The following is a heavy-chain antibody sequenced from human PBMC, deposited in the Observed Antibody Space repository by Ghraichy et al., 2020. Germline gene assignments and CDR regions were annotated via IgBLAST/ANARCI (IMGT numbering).Heavy chain of an antibody. CDR3: ARDPHINYYGSGSPGY. V-gene: IGHV3-30-3*01. Sequence: GGSLRLSCAASGFTFSSYAMHWVRQAPGKGLEWVAVISYDGSNKYYADSVKGRFTISRDNSKNTLYLQMNSLRAGDTAVYYCARDPHINYYGSGSPGYWGQGTLVTVSS. CDR1: GFTFSSYA. CDR2: ISYDGSNK. D-gene: IGHD3-10*01. J-gene: IGHJ4*02.